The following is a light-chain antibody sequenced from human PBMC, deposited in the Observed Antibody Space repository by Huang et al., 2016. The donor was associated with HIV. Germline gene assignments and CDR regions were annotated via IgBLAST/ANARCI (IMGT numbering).Light chain of an antibody. CDR1: QTINSY. V-gene: IGKV1-39*01. CDR3: QQTYSSPRT. J-gene: IGKJ1*01. Sequence: DIQMTQSPSSLSASVGDRVTITCRASQTINSYLDWFQQKPGKAPQLLIYYAYNLQSGVPSRVSGGGSGTDFTLTISSLQPEDFATYYCQQTYSSPRTFGQGTKVDIK. CDR2: YAY.